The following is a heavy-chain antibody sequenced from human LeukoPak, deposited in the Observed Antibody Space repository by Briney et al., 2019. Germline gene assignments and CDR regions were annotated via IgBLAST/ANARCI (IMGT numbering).Heavy chain of an antibody. J-gene: IGHJ3*01. CDR2: IKSDGSEK. Sequence: GGSLRLSCAASGLTFRDYWMNWGRQTPGKGLEGVAVIKSDGSEKYVDSVKGRFTISRDNAKNFLYLQMNSLRAEDTAVYFCARDSSPYCGSDCYFDAFDLWGQGTMVTVSS. CDR3: ARDSSPYCGSDCYFDAFDL. V-gene: IGHV3-7*03. CDR1: GLTFRDYW. D-gene: IGHD2-21*02.